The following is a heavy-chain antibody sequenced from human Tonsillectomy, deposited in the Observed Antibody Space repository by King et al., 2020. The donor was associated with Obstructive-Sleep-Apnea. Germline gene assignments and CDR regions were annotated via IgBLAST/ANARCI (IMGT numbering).Heavy chain of an antibody. CDR1: GGSISSYY. Sequence: QLQLQGSGPGLVKPSETLSLTCTVSGGSISSYYWSWIRQPAGKGLEWIGRIYTSGSTNYNPSLKSRVTMSVDTSKNQFSLKLSSVTAADTAVYYCARGYCSGGSCVSYNWFDPWGQGTLVTVSS. CDR3: ARGYCSGGSCVSYNWFDP. J-gene: IGHJ5*02. D-gene: IGHD2-15*01. V-gene: IGHV4-4*07. CDR2: IYTSGST.